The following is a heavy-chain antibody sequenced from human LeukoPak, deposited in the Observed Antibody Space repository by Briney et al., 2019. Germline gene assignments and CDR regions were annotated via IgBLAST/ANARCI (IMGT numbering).Heavy chain of an antibody. CDR1: GYTFTSYV. D-gene: IGHD3-22*01. Sequence: AAVKVSCKASGYTFTSYVISWVRQAPGQGLEWMGWISAYNGNTNYAQKLQGRVTMTTDTSTSPAYMELRSLRSDDTAVYYCARERYYYDSSGLGYWGQGTLVTVSS. V-gene: IGHV1-18*01. J-gene: IGHJ4*02. CDR2: ISAYNGNT. CDR3: ARERYYYDSSGLGY.